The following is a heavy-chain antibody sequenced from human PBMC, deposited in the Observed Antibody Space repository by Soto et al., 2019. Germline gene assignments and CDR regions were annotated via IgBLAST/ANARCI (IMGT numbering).Heavy chain of an antibody. J-gene: IGHJ4*02. CDR1: GFTFSSYD. D-gene: IGHD6-19*01. V-gene: IGHV3-13*01. Sequence: GGSLRLSCAASGFTFSSYDMHWVRQATGKGLEWVSAIGTAGDTYYPGSVKGRFTISRENAKNSLYLQMNSLRAGDTAVYYCARVDRSGWYSYWGQGTLVTVSS. CDR3: ARVDRSGWYSY. CDR2: IGTAGDT.